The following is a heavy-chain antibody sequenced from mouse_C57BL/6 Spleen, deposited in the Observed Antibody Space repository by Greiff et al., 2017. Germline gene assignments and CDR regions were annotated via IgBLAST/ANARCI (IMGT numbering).Heavy chain of an antibody. Sequence: QVQLQQSGAELARPGASVKMSCKASGYTFTSYTMHWVKQRPGQGLEWIGYLNPSSGYTKYNQKFKDKATLTADKSSSTAYMQLSSLTSEDSAVYYCARGGPYLYAMDYWGQGTSVTVSS. V-gene: IGHV1-4*01. CDR1: GYTFTSYT. CDR2: LNPSSGYT. CDR3: ARGGPYLYAMDY. D-gene: IGHD2-10*01. J-gene: IGHJ4*01.